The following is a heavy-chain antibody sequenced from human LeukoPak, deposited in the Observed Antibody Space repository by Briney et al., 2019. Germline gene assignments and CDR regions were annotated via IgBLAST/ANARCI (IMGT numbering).Heavy chain of an antibody. CDR2: ISYDGSNK. D-gene: IGHD6-19*01. CDR1: GFTFSSYA. J-gene: IGHJ4*02. CDR3: ARSIAVAAYFDY. Sequence: PWGSLRLSCAASGFTFSSYAMHWVRQAPGKGLEWVAVISYDGSNKYYADSVKGRFTISRDNSKNTLYLQMNSLRAEDTAVYYCARSIAVAAYFDYWGQGTLVTVSS. V-gene: IGHV3-30*04.